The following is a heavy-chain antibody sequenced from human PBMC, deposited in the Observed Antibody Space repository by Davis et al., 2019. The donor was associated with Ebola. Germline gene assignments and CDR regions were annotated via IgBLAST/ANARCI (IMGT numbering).Heavy chain of an antibody. CDR1: GFSISSYY. Sequence: PSETLSLTCTASGFSISSYYWSWIRQPPGKGLEWIGYIYYSGSTNYNPSLKSRVTISVDTSKNQFTLKLSSVTDADKAVYYCARAQGIAAAHWFDPWGQGTLVTVSS. D-gene: IGHD6-13*01. CDR2: IYYSGST. J-gene: IGHJ5*02. V-gene: IGHV4-59*01. CDR3: ARAQGIAAAHWFDP.